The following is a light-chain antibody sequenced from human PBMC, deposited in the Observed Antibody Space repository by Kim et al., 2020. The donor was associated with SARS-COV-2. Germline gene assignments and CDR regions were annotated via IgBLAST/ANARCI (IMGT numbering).Light chain of an antibody. CDR3: QQYGGSIPYT. V-gene: IGKV3-20*01. J-gene: IGKJ2*01. CDR2: AVS. Sequence: SPGDRAPLSCRASQSVGNSYLAWYQQKPGQAPGLLVYAVSRRATGIPDRFSGSGSGTDFTLTINRLEPEDFAVYYCQQYGGSIPYTFGQGTKLEI. CDR1: QSVGNSY.